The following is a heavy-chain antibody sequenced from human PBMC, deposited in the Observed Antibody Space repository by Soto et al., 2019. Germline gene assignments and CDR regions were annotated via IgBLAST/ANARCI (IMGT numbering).Heavy chain of an antibody. CDR1: GFTFSSYS. CDR2: ISSSSSYI. Sequence: EVQLVESGGGLVKPGGSLRLSCAASGFTFSSYSMNWVRQSPGKGLEWVSSISSSSSYIYYADSVKGRFTISRDNAKNSLYLKMNSLRAEDTAVYYCAREKQGPDFDYWGQGTLVTVSS. J-gene: IGHJ4*02. V-gene: IGHV3-21*01. D-gene: IGHD6-19*01. CDR3: AREKQGPDFDY.